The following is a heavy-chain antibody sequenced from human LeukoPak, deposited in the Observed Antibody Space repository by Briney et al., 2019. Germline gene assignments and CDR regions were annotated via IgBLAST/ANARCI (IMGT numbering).Heavy chain of an antibody. CDR3: ATEYSSSPGLDY. CDR2: ISSSGSTI. D-gene: IGHD6-6*01. V-gene: IGHV3-11*04. J-gene: IGHJ4*02. CDR1: GFTFSDYY. Sequence: PGGSLRLSCAVSGFTFSDYYMSWIRQAPGKGLEWISYISSSGSTIYYADSVKGRFTISRDNAKNSLYLQMNSLRAEDTAVYYCATEYSSSPGLDYWGQETLVTVSS.